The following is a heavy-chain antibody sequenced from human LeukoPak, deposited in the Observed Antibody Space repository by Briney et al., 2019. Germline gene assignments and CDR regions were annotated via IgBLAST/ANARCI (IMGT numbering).Heavy chain of an antibody. CDR1: GYTFTGYY. D-gene: IGHD4-17*01. V-gene: IGHV1-2*02. CDR2: INPNSGGT. Sequence: ASVTVSCKASGYTFTGYYMHWVRQAPGQGLEWMGWINPNSGGTNYAQKFQGRVTMTRDTSISTAYMELSRLRSDDTAVYYCARATVTTRVGALDYWGQGTLVTVSS. J-gene: IGHJ4*02. CDR3: ARATVTTRVGALDY.